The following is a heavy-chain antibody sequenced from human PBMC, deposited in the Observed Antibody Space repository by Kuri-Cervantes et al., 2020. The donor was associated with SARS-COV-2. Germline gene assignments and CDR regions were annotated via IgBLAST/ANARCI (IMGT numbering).Heavy chain of an antibody. J-gene: IGHJ6*03. CDR1: GYSISSGHY. D-gene: IGHD3-22*01. CDR2: IFRSGSA. CDR3: ARDLGYCDSSGYYYYYMDV. Sequence: SETLSLTCSVSGYSISSGHYWGWIRQPPGKGLEWIGSIFRSGSAFYNLSLKSRVTMSVDTSKNQFSLKLSSVTAADTAGDYCARDLGYCDSSGYYYYYMDVWGKGTTVTVSS. V-gene: IGHV4-38-2*02.